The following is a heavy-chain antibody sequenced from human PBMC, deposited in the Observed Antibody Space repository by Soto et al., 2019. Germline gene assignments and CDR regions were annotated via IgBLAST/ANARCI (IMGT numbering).Heavy chain of an antibody. CDR3: ARVPFKYYYDSSGYYDY. J-gene: IGHJ4*02. D-gene: IGHD3-22*01. Sequence: PSETLSLTCAVYGGSFSGYYWSWIRQPPGKGLEWIGEINHSGSTNYNPSLKSRVTISVDTSKNQFSLKLSSVTAADMAVYYCARVPFKYYYDSSGYYDYWGQGTLVTVSS. V-gene: IGHV4-34*01. CDR2: INHSGST. CDR1: GGSFSGYY.